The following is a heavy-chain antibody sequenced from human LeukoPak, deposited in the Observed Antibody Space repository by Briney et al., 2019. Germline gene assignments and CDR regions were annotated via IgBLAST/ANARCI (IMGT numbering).Heavy chain of an antibody. D-gene: IGHD2-15*01. CDR1: GFTFSSYS. J-gene: IGHJ4*02. V-gene: IGHV3-23*01. CDR2: FSGSGGNT. Sequence: GGSLRLSCAASGFTFSSYSMYWVRQAPGKGLEWVSTFSGSGGNTKYADSVKGRFTISRDNSKNTLYLQMNSLRAEDTAVYYCASRDPCSGGTCYGLRYWGQGILVTVSS. CDR3: ASRDPCSGGTCYGLRY.